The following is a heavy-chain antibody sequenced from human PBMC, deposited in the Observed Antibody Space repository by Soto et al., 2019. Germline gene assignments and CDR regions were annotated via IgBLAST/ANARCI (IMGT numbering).Heavy chain of an antibody. CDR3: ARDGKVSGSATHWFDP. CDR2: IFYSGST. V-gene: IGHV4-59*01. CDR1: GGSISNYY. D-gene: IGHD1-26*01. Sequence: SETLSLTWTVSGGSISNYYWSWIRQPPGKGLERIGCIFYSGSTNYSPSLRSRVTISVDTSKNQFSLELSSVTAADTAVYYCARDGKVSGSATHWFDPWGQGTLVTVSS. J-gene: IGHJ5*02.